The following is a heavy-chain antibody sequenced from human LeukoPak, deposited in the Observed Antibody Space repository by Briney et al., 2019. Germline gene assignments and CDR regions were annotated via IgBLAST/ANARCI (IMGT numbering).Heavy chain of an antibody. D-gene: IGHD3-3*01. V-gene: IGHV4-30-4*08. CDR3: ARYYDFWYYFDY. CDR2: IYYSGST. Sequence: SETLSLTCTVSGGSISSSSYYWGWIRQPPGKGLEWIGYIYYSGSTYYNPSLKSRVTISVDTSKNQFSLKLSSVTAADTAVYYCARYYDFWYYFDYWGQGTLVTVSS. J-gene: IGHJ4*02. CDR1: GGSISSSSYY.